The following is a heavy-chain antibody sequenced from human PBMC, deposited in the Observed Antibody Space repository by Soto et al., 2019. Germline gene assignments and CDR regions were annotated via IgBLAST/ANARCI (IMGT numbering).Heavy chain of an antibody. CDR3: AKDIYDILTGYSRGDGLDL. V-gene: IGHV3-9*01. J-gene: IGHJ3*01. Sequence: EVQLVESGGDLVQPGRSLRLACTASGFKIDDYAMHWVRQAPGKGLEWVSGISWKSGSMNYADSVKGRFTISRDNAKKSLYLQMNSLRSEDTALYYCAKDIYDILTGYSRGDGLDLWGHGTMVTVSS. CDR2: ISWKSGSM. D-gene: IGHD3-9*01. CDR1: GFKIDDYA.